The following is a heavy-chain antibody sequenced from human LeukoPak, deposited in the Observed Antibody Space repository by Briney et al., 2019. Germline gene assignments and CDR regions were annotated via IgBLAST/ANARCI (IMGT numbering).Heavy chain of an antibody. Sequence: VGSLRLSCAASGFTFSSYAMSWGRQAPGEGLEWVSAISGSGGSTSYADSVKGRFTISRDNSKNTLYLQMNSLRAEDTAVYYCAKVTQWLVLWGQGTLVTVSS. CDR1: GFTFSSYA. D-gene: IGHD6-19*01. V-gene: IGHV3-23*01. CDR3: AKVTQWLVL. J-gene: IGHJ4*02. CDR2: ISGSGGST.